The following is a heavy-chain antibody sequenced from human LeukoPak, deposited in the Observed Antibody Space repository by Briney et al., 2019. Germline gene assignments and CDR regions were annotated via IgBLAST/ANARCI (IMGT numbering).Heavy chain of an antibody. J-gene: IGHJ4*02. CDR3: ARDVGYYGSGSYYRY. CDR2: IYTSGTT. CDR1: GDSISSYY. V-gene: IGHV4-4*07. D-gene: IGHD3-10*01. Sequence: SETLSLTCTVSGDSISSYYWSWIRQPAGKGLEWIGRIYTSGTTNYNPSLKSRVTMSVDTSKKQFSLKLNSVTAADTAVYYCARDVGYYGSGSYYRYWGQGTLVTVSS.